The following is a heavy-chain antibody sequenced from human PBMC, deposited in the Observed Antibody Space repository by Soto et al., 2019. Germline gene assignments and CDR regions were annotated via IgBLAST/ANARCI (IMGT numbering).Heavy chain of an antibody. CDR1: GFTFSSYS. V-gene: IGHV3-48*02. D-gene: IGHD3-22*01. CDR3: AREDSSGYLLCDY. CDR2: ISSSSSTI. Sequence: EVQLVESGGGLVQPGGSLRLSCAASGFTFSSYSMNWVRQAPGKGLEWVSYISSSSSTIYYAASVKGRFTISRDDAKNSLYLQMNSLRDEDTAVYYCAREDSSGYLLCDYWGQGTLVTVSS. J-gene: IGHJ4*02.